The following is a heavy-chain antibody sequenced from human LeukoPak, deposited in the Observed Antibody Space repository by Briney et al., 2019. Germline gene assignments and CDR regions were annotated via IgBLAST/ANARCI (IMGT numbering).Heavy chain of an antibody. CDR2: IYYSGST. CDR1: GGSISSGDYY. CDR3: ARDQGIVVVPAGDFYYYGMDV. V-gene: IGHV4-30-4*08. Sequence: SETLSLTCTVSGGSISSGDYYCSWIRQPPGKGLEWIGYIYYSGSTYYNPPLKSRVTISVDTSKNQFSLKLSSVTAADTAVYYCARDQGIVVVPAGDFYYYGMDVWGQGTTVTVSS. D-gene: IGHD2-2*01. J-gene: IGHJ6*02.